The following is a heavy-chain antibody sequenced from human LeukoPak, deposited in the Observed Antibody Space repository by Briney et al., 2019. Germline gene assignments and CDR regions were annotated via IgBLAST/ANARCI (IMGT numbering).Heavy chain of an antibody. D-gene: IGHD5-18*01. Sequence: EASVKVSCKASGGTFSSYAISWVRQAPGQGLEWMGGIIPIFGTANYAQKFQGGVTITADESTSTAYMELSSLRSEDTAVYYCARAGDTAMAHWGQGTLVTVSS. J-gene: IGHJ4*02. CDR2: IIPIFGTA. CDR3: ARAGDTAMAH. V-gene: IGHV1-69*13. CDR1: GGTFSSYA.